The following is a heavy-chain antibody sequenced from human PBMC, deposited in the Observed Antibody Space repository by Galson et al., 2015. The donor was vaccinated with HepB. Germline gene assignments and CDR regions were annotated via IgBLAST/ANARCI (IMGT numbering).Heavy chain of an antibody. Sequence: SCKGSGYSFTSYWIGWVRQMPGKGLEWMGIIYPGDSDTRYSPSFQGQVTISADKSISTAYLQWSSLKASDTAMYYCARGGDGYNPTGYNWFDPWGQGTLVTVSS. D-gene: IGHD5-24*01. CDR3: ARGGDGYNPTGYNWFDP. CDR1: GYSFTSYW. V-gene: IGHV5-51*01. J-gene: IGHJ5*02. CDR2: IYPGDSDT.